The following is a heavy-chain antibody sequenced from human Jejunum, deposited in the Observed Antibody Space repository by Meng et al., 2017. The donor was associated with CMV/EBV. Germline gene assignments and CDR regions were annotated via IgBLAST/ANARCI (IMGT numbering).Heavy chain of an antibody. J-gene: IGHJ4*02. CDR3: TTGYSNTWHNHY. V-gene: IGHV3-15*01. D-gene: IGHD6-13*01. CDR2: IKSKRDGETT. CDR1: GFIFSGAW. Sequence: GCGGGLLKPGGFLIPSCSTLGFIFSGAWMNWVRQVPGKGLDWVGRIKSKRDGETTDYAAPVKGRITISRDDSKNTLYLQMNSLKTEDTAIYYCTTGYSNTWHNHYWGQGTLVTVSS.